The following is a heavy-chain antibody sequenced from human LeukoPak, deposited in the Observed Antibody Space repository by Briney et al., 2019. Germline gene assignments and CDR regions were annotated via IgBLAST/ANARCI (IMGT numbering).Heavy chain of an antibody. CDR3: ARGSGYYCGGDCPSDAFDI. Sequence: PGGSLRLSCAASGFTFDDYAMHWVRHAPGKGLEWVSGISWNSGSIGYADSVKGRFTISRDNAKNSLYLQMNSLRAEDTALYYCARGSGYYCGGDCPSDAFDIWGQGTMVTVSS. D-gene: IGHD2-21*02. CDR1: GFTFDDYA. CDR2: ISWNSGSI. V-gene: IGHV3-9*01. J-gene: IGHJ3*02.